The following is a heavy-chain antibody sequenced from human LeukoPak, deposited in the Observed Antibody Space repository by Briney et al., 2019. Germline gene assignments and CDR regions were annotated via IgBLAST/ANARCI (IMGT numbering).Heavy chain of an antibody. CDR3: ARLEGSYCSGGSCPPGIYYGMDV. Sequence: SETLSLTCTVSGGSISSGSYYWSWIRQPAGKGLEWIGRIYTSGSTNYNPSLKSRVTISVDTSKNQFSLKLGSVTAADTAVYYCARLEGSYCSGGSCPPGIYYGMDVWGQGTTVTVSS. D-gene: IGHD2-15*01. V-gene: IGHV4-61*02. CDR2: IYTSGST. J-gene: IGHJ6*02. CDR1: GGSISSGSYY.